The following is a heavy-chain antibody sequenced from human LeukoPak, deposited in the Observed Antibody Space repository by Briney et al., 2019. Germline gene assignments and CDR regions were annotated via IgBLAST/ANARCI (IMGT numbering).Heavy chain of an antibody. J-gene: IGHJ4*02. D-gene: IGHD5-12*01. V-gene: IGHV4-4*09. CDR1: GGSISSYY. CDR3: ARQGYSGYED. CDR2: IYTSGST. Sequence: SETLSLTYTVSGGSISSYYWSWIRQPPGKGLEWIGYIYTSGSTNYNPSLKSRVTISVDTSKNQFSLKLSSVTAADTAVYYCARQGYSGYEDWGQGTLVTVSS.